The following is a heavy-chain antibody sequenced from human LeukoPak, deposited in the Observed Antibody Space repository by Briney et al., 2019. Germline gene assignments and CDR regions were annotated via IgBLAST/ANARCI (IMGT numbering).Heavy chain of an antibody. CDR1: GYTFTSYG. J-gene: IGHJ6*02. CDR3: ARVALGELSYYYYYGMDV. CDR2: ISAYNGNT. V-gene: IGHV1-18*01. D-gene: IGHD3-10*01. Sequence: ASVKVSCKASGYTFTSYGISWVRQAPGQGLEWMGWISAYNGNTNYAQKLQGRVTMTTDTSTSTAYMELRSLRSDDTAVYYCARVALGELSYYYYYGMDVWGQGTTVTVSS.